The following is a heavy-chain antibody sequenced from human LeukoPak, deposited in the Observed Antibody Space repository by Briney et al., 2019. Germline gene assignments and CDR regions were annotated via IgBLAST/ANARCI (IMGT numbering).Heavy chain of an antibody. CDR3: AKPFIVGATGYYYYYMDV. J-gene: IGHJ6*03. CDR2: IYSGGST. Sequence: PGGSLRLSCAASGFTVSSNYMSWVRQAPGKGLEWVSVIYSGGSTYYADSVKGRFTISRDNSKNTLYLQMNSLRVEDTAVYYCAKPFIVGATGYYYYYMDVWGKGTTVTVAS. CDR1: GFTVSSNY. V-gene: IGHV3-53*01. D-gene: IGHD1-26*01.